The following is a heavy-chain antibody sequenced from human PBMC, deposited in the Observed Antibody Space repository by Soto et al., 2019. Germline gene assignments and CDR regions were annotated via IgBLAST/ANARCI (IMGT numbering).Heavy chain of an antibody. J-gene: IGHJ5*02. D-gene: IGHD4-17*01. V-gene: IGHV1-8*01. Sequence: QVQLVQSGAEVKKPGASVKVSCKASGYTFTSYDINWVRQATGQGLEYLGWMNPNSGNTANVQKFQGRVTMTWDTSXTTAYMELSSLRSEDTAVYFCARGIKYGAYSRWFDPWGQGTLVTVSS. CDR3: ARGIKYGAYSRWFDP. CDR1: GYTFTSYD. CDR2: MNPNSGNT.